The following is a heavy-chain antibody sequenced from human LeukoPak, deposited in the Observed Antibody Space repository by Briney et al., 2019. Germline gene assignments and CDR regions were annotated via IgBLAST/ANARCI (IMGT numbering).Heavy chain of an antibody. CDR3: ARAGSDYDFWSGYYYYMDV. D-gene: IGHD3-3*01. V-gene: IGHV3-11*04. Sequence: GGSLRLSCAASGFTFSDYYMSWIRRAPGKGLEWVSYISSSGSTIYYADSVKGRFTISRDNAKNSLYLQMNSLRAEDTAVYYCARAGSDYDFWSGYYYYMDVWGKGTTVTVSS. CDR1: GFTFSDYY. J-gene: IGHJ6*03. CDR2: ISSSGSTI.